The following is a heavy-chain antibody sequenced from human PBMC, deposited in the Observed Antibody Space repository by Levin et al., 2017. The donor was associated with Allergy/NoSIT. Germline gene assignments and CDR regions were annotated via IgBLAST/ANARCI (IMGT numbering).Heavy chain of an antibody. J-gene: IGHJ4*02. CDR2: INPNSGGT. D-gene: IGHD3-9*01. CDR1: GYTFTGYY. CDR3: ARNDILTGYYFDY. Sequence: GESLKISCKASGYTFTGYYMHWVRQAPGQGLEWMGWINPNSGGTNYAQKFQGRVTMTRDTSISTAYMELSRLRSDDTAVYYCARNDILTGYYFDYWGQGTLVTVSS. V-gene: IGHV1-2*02.